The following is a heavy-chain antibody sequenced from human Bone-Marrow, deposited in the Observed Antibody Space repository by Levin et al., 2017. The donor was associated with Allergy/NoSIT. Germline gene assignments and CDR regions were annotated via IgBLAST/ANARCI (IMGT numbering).Heavy chain of an antibody. CDR3: DILYYDFWSASRAFHI. V-gene: IGHV3-48*01. J-gene: IGHJ3*02. CDR2: IGSSSNAI. CDR1: GFTFSSYS. Sequence: SCAASGFTFSSYSMNWVRQAPGKGLEWVSYIGSSSNAIYYADSVKGRFTISRDNAKNSLSLQMNSLRAEDTAVYYCDILYYDFWSASRAFHIWGQGTMVTVSS. D-gene: IGHD3-3*01.